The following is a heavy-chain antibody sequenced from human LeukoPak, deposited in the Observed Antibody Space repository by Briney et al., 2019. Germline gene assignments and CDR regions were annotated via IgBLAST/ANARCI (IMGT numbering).Heavy chain of an antibody. V-gene: IGHV3-64D*09. CDR1: GFTFTNYA. D-gene: IGHD6-13*01. J-gene: IGHJ4*02. Sequence: PGGSLRLSCAASGFTFTNYAVHWVRQAPGKGLEYVAGIRSNGGNTYYADSLKGRFTISRDNSKNTLYLQMSSLTPEDTAVYYCVRAFIRAASYYLDYWGQGTLVTVSS. CDR2: IRSNGGNT. CDR3: VRAFIRAASYYLDY.